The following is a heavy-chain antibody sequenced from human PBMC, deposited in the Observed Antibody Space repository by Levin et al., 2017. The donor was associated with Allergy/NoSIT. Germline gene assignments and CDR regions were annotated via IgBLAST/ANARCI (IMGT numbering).Heavy chain of an antibody. CDR1: GFTFSSYG. CDR3: AKDRNLKRITMVRGVLYYFDY. J-gene: IGHJ4*02. CDR2: ISYDGSNK. Sequence: PGGSLRLSCAASGFTFSSYGMHWVRQAPGKGLEWVAVISYDGSNKYYADSVKGRFTISRDNSKNTLYLQMNSLRAEDTAVYYCAKDRNLKRITMVRGVLYYFDYWGQGTLVTVSS. V-gene: IGHV3-30*18. D-gene: IGHD3-10*01.